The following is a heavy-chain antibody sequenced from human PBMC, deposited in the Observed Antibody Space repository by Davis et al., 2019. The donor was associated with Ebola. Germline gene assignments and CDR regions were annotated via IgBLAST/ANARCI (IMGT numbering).Heavy chain of an antibody. J-gene: IGHJ6*02. CDR1: GFIFSNYY. Sequence: GGSLRLSCEASGFIFSNYYMRWVRQRPGTGLDWVARIRYDGGNEEYADSVQGRFTVSRDNSENTLYLQIKSLRADDTAVYYCARAGDFGMDVWGQGNTVTVSS. V-gene: IGHV3-33*08. D-gene: IGHD2-8*02. CDR3: ARAGDFGMDV. CDR2: IRYDGGNE.